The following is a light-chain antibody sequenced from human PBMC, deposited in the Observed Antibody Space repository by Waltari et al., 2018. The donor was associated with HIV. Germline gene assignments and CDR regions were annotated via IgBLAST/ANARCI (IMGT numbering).Light chain of an antibody. Sequence: QSVLTQPPSASGTPGQRVTISWSGSSSNIGSNYVYWYQQLPGTAPKLLIYRNNQRPSGVPDRFTGPKSGTSASLAISGLRSEDEADYYCAAWDDSLSGQWVFGGGTKLTVL. CDR2: RNN. J-gene: IGLJ3*02. CDR3: AAWDDSLSGQWV. CDR1: SSNIGSNY. V-gene: IGLV1-47*01.